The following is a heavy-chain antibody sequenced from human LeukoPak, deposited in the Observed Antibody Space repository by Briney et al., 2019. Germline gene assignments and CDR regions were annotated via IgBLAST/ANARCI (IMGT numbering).Heavy chain of an antibody. Sequence: PGGSLRLSCAASGFTFRSYSMNWVRQAPGKGLEWVSYISSSGSTMYYADSVKGRFTISRDNAKNSLYLQMNSLRAEDTAVYYCAREASMIVVVMSDYFDYWGQGTLVTVSS. J-gene: IGHJ4*02. CDR1: GFTFRSYS. D-gene: IGHD3-22*01. CDR2: ISSSGSTM. CDR3: AREASMIVVVMSDYFDY. V-gene: IGHV3-48*04.